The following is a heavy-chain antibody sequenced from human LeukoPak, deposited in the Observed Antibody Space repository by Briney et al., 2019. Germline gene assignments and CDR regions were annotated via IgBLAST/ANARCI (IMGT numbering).Heavy chain of an antibody. V-gene: IGHV3-48*01. D-gene: IGHD2-2*01. J-gene: IGHJ4*02. Sequence: GGSLRLSCAASGFSFSSYSMNWVRQAPGKGLEWVSYISGSGNAKHYTDSVKGRFTISRDNAKNALYLQMNSLRAEDTAVYFCARDYLYAFDYWGQGTLVTVS. CDR2: ISGSGNAK. CDR3: ARDYLYAFDY. CDR1: GFSFSSYS.